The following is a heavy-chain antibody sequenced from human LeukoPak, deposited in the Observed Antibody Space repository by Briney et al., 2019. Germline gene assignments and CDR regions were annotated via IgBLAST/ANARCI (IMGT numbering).Heavy chain of an antibody. CDR3: ARGRTRISG. Sequence: SQTLSPTCTVSGGSISSGSYYWSWIRQPAGKGLEWIRRTYTSGSTNYNPSLKSRVTISVDTSKNQFSLKLSPVTAADTAVYYCARGRTRISGWGQGTLVTVSS. CDR2: TYTSGST. CDR1: GGSISSGSYY. J-gene: IGHJ4*02. V-gene: IGHV4-61*02. D-gene: IGHD2/OR15-2a*01.